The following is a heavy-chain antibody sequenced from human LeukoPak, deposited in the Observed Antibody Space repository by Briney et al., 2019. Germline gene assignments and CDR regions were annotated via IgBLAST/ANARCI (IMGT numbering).Heavy chain of an antibody. D-gene: IGHD4/OR15-4a*01. CDR2: ISSRSSTI. J-gene: IGHJ2*01. CDR3: ARAGANSYWYFDL. CDR1: GFTFSSYS. V-gene: IGHV3-48*04. Sequence: PGGSLRLSCAASGFTFSSYSMNWVRQAPGKGLEWVSYISSRSSTIYYADSVKGRFTISRDNAKNSLYPQMNSLRAEDTAVYYCARAGANSYWYFDLWGPGTLVTVSS.